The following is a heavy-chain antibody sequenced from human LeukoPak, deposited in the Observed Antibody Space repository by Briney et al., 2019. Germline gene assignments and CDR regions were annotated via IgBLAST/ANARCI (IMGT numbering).Heavy chain of an antibody. CDR2: IRSKAYGGTT. D-gene: IGHD3-10*01. V-gene: IGHV3-49*04. Sequence: PGGSLRLSCAASGFTFSSYSMNWVRQAPGKGLEWVGFIRSKAYGGTTEYAASVKGRFTISRDDSKSIAYLQMNSLKAEDTAVYYCTRARGYYYGSGSYSYLFDYWGQGTLVTVSS. CDR3: TRARGYYYGSGSYSYLFDY. CDR1: GFTFSSYS. J-gene: IGHJ4*02.